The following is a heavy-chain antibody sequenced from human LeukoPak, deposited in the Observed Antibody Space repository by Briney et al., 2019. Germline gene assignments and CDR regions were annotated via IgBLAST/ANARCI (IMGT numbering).Heavy chain of an antibody. D-gene: IGHD3-22*01. J-gene: IGHJ4*02. CDR2: IKQDGSEK. CDR3: ARELYYASSGYYDFDY. V-gene: IGHV3-7*01. Sequence: PGGSLRLSYAASGFTFSRYWMSWVRQAPGKGLEWVANIKQDGSEKYYVDSVKGRFTISRDNAKNSLYLQMNSLRAEDTAVYYCARELYYASSGYYDFDYWGQGTLVTVSS. CDR1: GFTFSRYW.